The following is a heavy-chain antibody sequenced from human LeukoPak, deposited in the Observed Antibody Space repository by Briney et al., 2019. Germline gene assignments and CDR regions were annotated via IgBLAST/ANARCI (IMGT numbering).Heavy chain of an antibody. D-gene: IGHD4-17*01. CDR1: GYSISSGYY. Sequence: SETLSLTCTVSGYSISSGYYWGWIRQPPGKGLEWIGSIYRSGSNYYNPSLKSRVTISVNTSKNQFSLKLSSVTAGDTAVYYCARGQGTVTTSFDYWGQGTLVTVSS. CDR2: IYRSGSN. J-gene: IGHJ4*02. CDR3: ARGQGTVTTSFDY. V-gene: IGHV4-38-2*02.